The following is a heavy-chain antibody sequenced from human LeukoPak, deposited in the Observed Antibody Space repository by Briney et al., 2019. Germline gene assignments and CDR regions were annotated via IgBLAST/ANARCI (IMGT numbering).Heavy chain of an antibody. Sequence: GGSLRLSCAASGFTVSSNYMSWVRQAPGKGLEWVSVIYSGGSTYYADSVKGRFTISRDNSKNTLYLQMNSLRAEDTAVYYCASRYYDILTGTPEAFDIWGQGTMVTVSS. D-gene: IGHD3-9*01. CDR1: GFTVSSNY. CDR3: ASRYYDILTGTPEAFDI. CDR2: IYSGGST. J-gene: IGHJ3*02. V-gene: IGHV3-66*01.